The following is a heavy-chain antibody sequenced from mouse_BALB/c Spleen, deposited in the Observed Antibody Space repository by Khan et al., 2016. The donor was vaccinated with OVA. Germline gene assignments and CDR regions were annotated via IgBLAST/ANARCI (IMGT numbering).Heavy chain of an antibody. CDR3: ARGSGKSRFAY. CDR2: ISTYYGDA. J-gene: IGHJ3*01. D-gene: IGHD1-3*01. CDR1: GYTFTDYA. Sequence: QVQLQQSGAELVRPGVSVKISCKGSGYTFTDYAMHWVKQSHAKSLEWIGVISTYYGDATYNQKFKGKATMTVDKSSSTAYMELARLTSEDSASYYCARGSGKSRFAYWGRGTLVTVAA. V-gene: IGHV1S137*01.